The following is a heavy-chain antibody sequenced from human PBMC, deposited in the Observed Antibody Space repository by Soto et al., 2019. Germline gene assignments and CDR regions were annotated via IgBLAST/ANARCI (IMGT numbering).Heavy chain of an antibody. CDR3: ATSTHLVFKADYDYVWGSYRFYTFDI. J-gene: IGHJ3*02. CDR2: FDPEDGET. Sequence: ASVKDSCQVSGYTLTELSMHWVRQAPGKGLEWMGGFDPEDGETIYAQKFQGRVTMTEDTSTDTAYMELSSLRSEDMAVYYCATSTHLVFKADYDYVWGSYRFYTFDIWGQGTMVTVSS. D-gene: IGHD3-16*02. CDR1: GYTLTELS. V-gene: IGHV1-24*01.